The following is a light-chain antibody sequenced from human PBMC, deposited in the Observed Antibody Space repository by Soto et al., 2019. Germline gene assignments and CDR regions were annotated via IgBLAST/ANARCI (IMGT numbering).Light chain of an antibody. CDR1: QSISNY. Sequence: DIQMTQSPSSLSASVGDRVTISCRASQSISNYLNWYQQKPGQAPEFLIYAASSLQSGVPSRFSGSGSGTDFTLTISSLQPEDFATYYCQQSYNTPYTFGQGTKLEIK. CDR2: AAS. V-gene: IGKV1-39*01. CDR3: QQSYNTPYT. J-gene: IGKJ2*01.